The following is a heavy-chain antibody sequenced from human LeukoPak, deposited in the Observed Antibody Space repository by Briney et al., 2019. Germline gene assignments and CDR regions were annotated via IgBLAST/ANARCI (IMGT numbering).Heavy chain of an antibody. J-gene: IGHJ4*02. V-gene: IGHV3-23*01. CDR1: GFTFINYA. Sequence: GGSLRLSCAASGFTFINYAMSWVRQTPGKGLEWVSATVGGRPDTYHADSVRGRFTVSRDNSMNTLYLQMNSLRVEDTAVYYCAKGRTLVGGSTRSYDYWGQGTLVTVSS. CDR3: AKGRTLVGGSTRSYDY. CDR2: TVGGRPDT. D-gene: IGHD1-26*01.